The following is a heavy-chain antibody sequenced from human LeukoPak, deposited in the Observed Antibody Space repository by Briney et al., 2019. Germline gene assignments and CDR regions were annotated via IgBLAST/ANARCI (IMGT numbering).Heavy chain of an antibody. CDR3: ASTRRDGYPFDY. Sequence: SETLSLTCTVSRGSISDYFWTWIRQPPGKGLEWIGYIYFIGSTNYNPSLKSRVTISVDTSKNQFSLKLRSVTAADTAVYYCASTRRDGYPFDYWGQGTLVTVSS. CDR1: RGSISDYF. CDR2: IYFIGST. V-gene: IGHV4-59*01. J-gene: IGHJ4*02. D-gene: IGHD5-24*01.